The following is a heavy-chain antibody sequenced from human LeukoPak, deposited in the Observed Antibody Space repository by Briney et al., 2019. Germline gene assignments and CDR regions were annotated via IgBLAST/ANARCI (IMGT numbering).Heavy chain of an antibody. J-gene: IGHJ4*02. Sequence: SETLSPTCTVSGGSISSGTYYWGWIRQPPGKGLEWLGTVFYGGTPYYNPSLKSRVTISVDTSKNHFSLGLSSVTAADTAVYYCARLDSGDYFFDYWGQGSLVTVSS. CDR3: ARLDSGDYFFDY. D-gene: IGHD4-17*01. CDR2: VFYGGTP. CDR1: GGSISSGTYY. V-gene: IGHV4-39*02.